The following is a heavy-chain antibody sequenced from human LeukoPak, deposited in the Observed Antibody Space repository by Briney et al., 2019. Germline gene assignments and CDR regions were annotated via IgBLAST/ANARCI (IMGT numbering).Heavy chain of an antibody. V-gene: IGHV3-7*01. CDR1: GFTFSSYW. CDR3: ARDLREYQLPFDY. D-gene: IGHD2-2*01. Sequence: GGSLRLSCAASGFTFSSYWMSWVRQAPGKGLEWVANIKQDGSEKYYVDSVKGRFTISRDNAKNSLYLQMNSLRAEDTAVYYCARDLREYQLPFDYWGQGTLVTVSS. J-gene: IGHJ4*02. CDR2: IKQDGSEK.